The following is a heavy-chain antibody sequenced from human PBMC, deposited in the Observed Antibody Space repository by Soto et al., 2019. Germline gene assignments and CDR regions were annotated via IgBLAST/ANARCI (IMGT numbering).Heavy chain of an antibody. J-gene: IGHJ5*02. V-gene: IGHV4-59*08. D-gene: IGHD2-2*02. CDR1: GGSISSYY. CDR2: IYYSGST. CDR3: ASLKDIVVVPAAIPLPGWFDP. Sequence: QVQLQESGPGLVKPSETLSLTCTVSGGSISSYYWSWIRQPPGKGLEWIGYIYYSGSTNYNPSLKSRVTISVDTSKNQFSLKLSSVTAAATAVYYCASLKDIVVVPAAIPLPGWFDPWGQGTLVTVSS.